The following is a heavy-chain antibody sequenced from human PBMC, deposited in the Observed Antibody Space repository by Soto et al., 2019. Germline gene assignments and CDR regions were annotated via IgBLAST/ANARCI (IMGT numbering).Heavy chain of an antibody. V-gene: IGHV3-66*01. CDR3: ASLLGGGFADHDDFDH. Sequence: EVQLVESGGDLVQPGGSLRLSCVASGLTVTSKYMIWVRQTPGRVLEWVSVMYPGGSTFFADSVRGRFTFYRDNSKNTLYLQMNSLRVEDTAMYYCASLLGGGFADHDDFDHWGQGTLVTVSS. CDR2: MYPGGST. D-gene: IGHD3-10*01. J-gene: IGHJ4*02. CDR1: GLTVTSKY.